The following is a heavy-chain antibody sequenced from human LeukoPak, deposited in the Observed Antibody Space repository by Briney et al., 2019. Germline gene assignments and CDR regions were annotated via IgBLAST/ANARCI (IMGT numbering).Heavy chain of an antibody. V-gene: IGHV3-30*18. J-gene: IGHJ6*03. D-gene: IGHD3-10*01. CDR3: AKDGVTMVRGPSPIYYYYYYMDV. CDR1: GFTFSSYG. Sequence: GGSLRLSCAASGFTFSSYGMHWVRQAPGKGLEWVAVISYDGSNKYYADSVKGRFTISRDNSKNTLYLQMNSLRAEDTAVYYCAKDGVTMVRGPSPIYYYYYYMDVWGKGTTVTVSS. CDR2: ISYDGSNK.